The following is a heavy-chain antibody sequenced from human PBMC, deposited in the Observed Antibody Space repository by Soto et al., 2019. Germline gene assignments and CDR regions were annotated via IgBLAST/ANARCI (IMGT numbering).Heavy chain of an antibody. D-gene: IGHD4-4*01. V-gene: IGHV4-4*02. J-gene: IGHJ5*02. CDR3: ARSTVSPNWFDP. CDR2: IYHSGST. CDR1: GGSISSSNW. Sequence: SETLSLTCAVSGGSISSSNWWRWVRQPPGKGLEWIGEIYHSGSTNYNPSLKSRVTISVDKSKNQFSLKLSSVAAADTAVYYCARSTVSPNWFDPWGQGTLVTVS.